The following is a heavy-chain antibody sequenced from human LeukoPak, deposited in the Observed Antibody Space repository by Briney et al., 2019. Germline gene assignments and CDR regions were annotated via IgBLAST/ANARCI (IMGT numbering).Heavy chain of an antibody. Sequence: PGGSLRLSCVASGLTFSNYGMHWVRQAPGKGLEWVANIKQDGSEKYYVDSVKGRFTISRDNAKNSLYLQMNSLRAEDTAVYYCARDHRPNYDFWSGYYGEYFDYWGQGTLVTVSS. D-gene: IGHD3-3*01. J-gene: IGHJ4*02. CDR3: ARDHRPNYDFWSGYYGEYFDY. V-gene: IGHV3-7*01. CDR2: IKQDGSEK. CDR1: GLTFSNYG.